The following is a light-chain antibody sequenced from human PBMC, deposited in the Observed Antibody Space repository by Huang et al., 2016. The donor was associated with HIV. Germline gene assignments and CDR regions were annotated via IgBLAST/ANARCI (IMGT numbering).Light chain of an antibody. CDR3: MQALQTPWT. J-gene: IGKJ1*01. CDR2: LGS. CDR1: QSLLHSNGYNY. V-gene: IGKV2-28*01. Sequence: DIVMTQSPLSLPVTPGEPASIPCRSSQSLLHSNGYNYLNWYLQKPGQSPQLLVSLGSNRASGVPDRFSGSGSGTDFTLKISRVEAEDVGLYYCMQALQTPWTFGQGTKVEIK.